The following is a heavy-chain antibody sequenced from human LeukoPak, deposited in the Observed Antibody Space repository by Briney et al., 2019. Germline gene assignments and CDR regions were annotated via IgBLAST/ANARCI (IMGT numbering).Heavy chain of an antibody. CDR3: AKDRRIAVAGTFDY. Sequence: PGGSLRLSCAASGFTFSSYSMNWVRQAPGKGLEWVSAISGSGGSTYYADSVKGRFTISRDNSKNTLYLQMNSLRAEDTAVYYCAKDRRIAVAGTFDYWGQGTLVTVSS. CDR1: GFTFSSYS. J-gene: IGHJ4*02. D-gene: IGHD6-19*01. V-gene: IGHV3-23*01. CDR2: ISGSGGST.